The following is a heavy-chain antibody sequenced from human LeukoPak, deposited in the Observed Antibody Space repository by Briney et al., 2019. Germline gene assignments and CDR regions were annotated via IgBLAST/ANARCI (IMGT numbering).Heavy chain of an antibody. J-gene: IGHJ5*02. CDR1: GGSISSYY. Sequence: PSETLSLTCTVSGGSISSYYWSWIRQPPGKGLEWIGYIYYSGSTNYNPSLKSRVTISVDTSKNQFSLKLSSVTAADTAVYYCARERTFGVVGWFDPWGQGTLVTVSS. CDR3: ARERTFGVVGWFDP. V-gene: IGHV4-59*01. D-gene: IGHD3-3*01. CDR2: IYYSGST.